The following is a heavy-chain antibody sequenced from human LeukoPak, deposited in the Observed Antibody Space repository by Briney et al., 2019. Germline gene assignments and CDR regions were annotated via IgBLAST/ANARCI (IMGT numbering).Heavy chain of an antibody. V-gene: IGHV3-30*04. CDR2: ISYDGSNK. CDR3: ARTIDATSDFDY. J-gene: IGHJ4*02. Sequence: GGSLRLSCAASGFTFSSYAMHWVRQAPGKGLEWVAVISYDGSNKYYADSVKGRFTISRDNSKNTLYLQMNSLRAEDTAVYYCARTIDATSDFDYWGQGTLVTVSS. CDR1: GFTFSSYA. D-gene: IGHD2-15*01.